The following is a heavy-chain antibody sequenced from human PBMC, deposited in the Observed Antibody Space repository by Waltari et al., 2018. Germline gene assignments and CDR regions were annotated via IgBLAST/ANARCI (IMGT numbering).Heavy chain of an antibody. CDR3: ARGADYFDY. Sequence: QVQLVESGGGVVQPGRSLRLSCAASRFTFSRYGMHWVRQAPGKGLGWVAVIWFDGSDKYYADSVKGRFTISRDNHKNTLYLQMNSLRAEDTAVYYCARGADYFDYWGQGTLVTVSS. V-gene: IGHV3-33*01. CDR2: IWFDGSDK. J-gene: IGHJ4*02. CDR1: RFTFSRYG.